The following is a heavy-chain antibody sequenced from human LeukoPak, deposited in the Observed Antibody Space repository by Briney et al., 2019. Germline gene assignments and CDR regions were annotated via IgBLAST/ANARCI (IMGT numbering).Heavy chain of an antibody. J-gene: IGHJ4*02. Sequence: SETLSLTCSVSGGSMTNLYWSWIRQPPGKGLEWIGEINHSGSTNYNPSLKSRVTISVDTSKNQFSLKLSSVTAADTAVYYCARREFFGAGSYYFPATEQRQFDYWGQGTLVTVSS. CDR1: GGSMTNLY. CDR2: INHSGST. V-gene: IGHV4-34*01. CDR3: ARREFFGAGSYYFPATEQRQFDY. D-gene: IGHD3-10*01.